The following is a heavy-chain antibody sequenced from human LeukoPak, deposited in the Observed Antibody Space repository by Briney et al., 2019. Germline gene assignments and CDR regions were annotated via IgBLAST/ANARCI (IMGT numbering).Heavy chain of an antibody. V-gene: IGHV4-4*07. CDR2: IYTSGST. Sequence: SETLSLTCTVSGGSISSYYWSWIRQPAGKGLEWIRRIYTSGSTNYNPSLKSRVTISVDTSKNQFSLKLSSVTAADTAVYYCASSRYSSSPLEDLSGPIDYWGQGTLVTVSS. J-gene: IGHJ4*02. D-gene: IGHD6-6*01. CDR3: ASSRYSSSPLEDLSGPIDY. CDR1: GGSISSYY.